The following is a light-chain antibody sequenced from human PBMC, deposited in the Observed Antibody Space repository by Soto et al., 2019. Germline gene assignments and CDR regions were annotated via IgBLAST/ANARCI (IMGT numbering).Light chain of an antibody. CDR1: QSISSNY. V-gene: IGKV3-20*01. CDR2: IAA. Sequence: EIVLTQSPGTLSLFAGERATLSCRATQSISSNYLAWYQQKPGQAPRLLIYIAARRATGSPDRFSGSGYGTDFTLTISRLEPEDFAVYYCQQYDTSPWTFGQGTKVEIK. J-gene: IGKJ1*01. CDR3: QQYDTSPWT.